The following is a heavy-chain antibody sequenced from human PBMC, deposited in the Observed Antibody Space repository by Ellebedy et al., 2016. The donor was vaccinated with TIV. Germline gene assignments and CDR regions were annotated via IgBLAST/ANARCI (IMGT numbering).Heavy chain of an antibody. D-gene: IGHD5-18*01. Sequence: GESLKISCAASGFTFSSHDLHWVRQATGKGLEWVSSIGTAGDTHYSGSVKGRFTISRENGKNSLYLQMNSLRAEDTAVYYCARDPPQGAMVTGGWYFDLWGRGTLVTVSS. CDR1: GFTFSSHD. J-gene: IGHJ2*01. CDR2: IGTAGDT. CDR3: ARDPPQGAMVTGGWYFDL. V-gene: IGHV3-13*01.